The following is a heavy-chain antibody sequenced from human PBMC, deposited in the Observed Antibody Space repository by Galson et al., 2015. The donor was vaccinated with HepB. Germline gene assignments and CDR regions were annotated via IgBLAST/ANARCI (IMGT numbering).Heavy chain of an antibody. CDR1: GDSVSSNSAA. D-gene: IGHD2-8*02. CDR3: ARDQVTGPQRQDAFDI. Sequence: CAISGDSVSSNSAAWNWIRQSPSRGLEWLGRTYYRSKWYNDYAVSVKSRITINPDTSKNQFSLQLNSVTPEDTAVYYCARDQVTGPQRQDAFDIWGQGTMVTVSS. J-gene: IGHJ3*02. V-gene: IGHV6-1*01. CDR2: TYYRSKWYN.